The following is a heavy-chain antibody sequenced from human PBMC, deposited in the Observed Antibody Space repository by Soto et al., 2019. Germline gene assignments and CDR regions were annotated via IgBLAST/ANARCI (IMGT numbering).Heavy chain of an antibody. J-gene: IGHJ6*02. Sequence: LRLSCTFSGFTSDDYDYALTWVRQAPGKGLQWLGLIRGSTYGGTTEYAASVKGRFTISRGDSKGITYLQMNSLKTEDTAVYYCSRDGDFYGLDVWGQGTTVTVSS. V-gene: IGHV3-49*04. D-gene: IGHD3-3*01. CDR1: GFTSDDYDYA. CDR3: SRDGDFYGLDV. CDR2: IRGSTYGGTT.